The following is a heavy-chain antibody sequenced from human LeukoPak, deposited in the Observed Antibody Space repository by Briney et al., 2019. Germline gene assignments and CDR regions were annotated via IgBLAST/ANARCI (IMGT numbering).Heavy chain of an antibody. CDR3: ARERLFYYSNYLFDY. CDR1: GVSISTGNYY. J-gene: IGHJ4*02. D-gene: IGHD4-11*01. CDR2: MYTAGGASGST. V-gene: IGHV4-61*02. Sequence: PSQTLSLTCTVSGVSISTGNYYWSWFRQPAGKGLEYIVRMYTAGGASGSTCYNPSLKSRVTISVDTSKNEFSLKLSSVTAADTAVYYCARERLFYYSNYLFDYWGQGTLVTVSS.